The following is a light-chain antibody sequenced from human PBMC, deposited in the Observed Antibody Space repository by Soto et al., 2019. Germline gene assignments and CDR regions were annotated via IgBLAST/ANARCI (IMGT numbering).Light chain of an antibody. J-gene: IGKJ1*01. CDR3: QQYNNWPWT. CDR2: GAS. CDR1: QSISDT. V-gene: IGKV3-15*01. Sequence: EIVMTQSPATLSVSPGGRATLSCRASQSISDTLAWYQQKPGQAPRLLIHGASTRATGFRARFSGSGSGTDFTRTISSLQSEDFPVYYCQQYNNWPWTFGQGTKVEIK.